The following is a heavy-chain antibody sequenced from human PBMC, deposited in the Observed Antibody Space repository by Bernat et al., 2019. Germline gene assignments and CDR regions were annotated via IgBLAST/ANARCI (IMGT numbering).Heavy chain of an antibody. Sequence: QVQLQESGPGLVKPSQTLSLTCTVSGGSISSGGYYWSWIRQHPGKGLEWIGYIYYSGSTYYNPSLKSRVTISVDTSKNQFSLKLSSVTAADTAVYYCARDNERLYCSSTSCYDLGFDYWGQGTLVTVSS. D-gene: IGHD2-2*01. CDR3: ARDNERLYCSSTSCYDLGFDY. V-gene: IGHV4-31*03. CDR1: GGSISSGGYY. CDR2: IYYSGST. J-gene: IGHJ4*02.